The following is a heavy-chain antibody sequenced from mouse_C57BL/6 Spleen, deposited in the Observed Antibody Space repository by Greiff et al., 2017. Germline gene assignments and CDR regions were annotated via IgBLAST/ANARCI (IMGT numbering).Heavy chain of an antibody. J-gene: IGHJ2*01. CDR3: AQRYYGSSDDDFEY. V-gene: IGHV14-2*01. D-gene: IGHD1-1*01. CDR2: IDPEAGET. Sequence: VQLQQSGAELVKPGASVKLSCPASGFNIKDYYMHWVKQRTEQGLEWIGRIDPEAGETTYAPKFQGKATITADTASNTAYLQLSSLTSEDTAVYYCAQRYYGSSDDDFEYWGQGTTLTVSS. CDR1: GFNIKDYY.